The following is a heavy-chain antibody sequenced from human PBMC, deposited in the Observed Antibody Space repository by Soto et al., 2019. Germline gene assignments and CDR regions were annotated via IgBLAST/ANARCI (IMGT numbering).Heavy chain of an antibody. J-gene: IGHJ4*02. CDR1: GYTFTSYG. D-gene: IGHD3-22*01. CDR3: PRWSTIIVVGLAY. Sequence: QVQLVQSGAEVKKPGASVKVSCKASGYTFTSYGISWVRQAPGQGLEWMGWISAYNGNTNYAQKLQGRVTMTTDTSTSEAYMELRRRRSDDTAVYYFPRWSTIIVVGLAYWGQVTLVTVSS. V-gene: IGHV1-18*01. CDR2: ISAYNGNT.